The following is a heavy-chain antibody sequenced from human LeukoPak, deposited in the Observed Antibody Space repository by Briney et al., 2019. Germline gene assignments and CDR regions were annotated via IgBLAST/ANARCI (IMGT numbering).Heavy chain of an antibody. D-gene: IGHD3-22*01. CDR2: INHSGST. Sequence: SETLSLTCAVYGGSFSGYYWIWIRQPPGKGLEWIWEINHSGSTNYNPSLKSRVTISVDPSKNQFSLKLSSATAADTAVYYCARRRITMIVVVPTPFDYWGQGTLVTVSS. CDR3: ARRRITMIVVVPTPFDY. V-gene: IGHV4-34*01. CDR1: GGSFSGYY. J-gene: IGHJ4*02.